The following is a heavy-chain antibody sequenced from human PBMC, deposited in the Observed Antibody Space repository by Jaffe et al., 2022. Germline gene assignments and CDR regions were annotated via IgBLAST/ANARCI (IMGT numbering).Heavy chain of an antibody. CDR3: AREIYSRVPYDVYDI. CDR1: GFTFTSHS. CDR2: ITANAGRI. D-gene: IGHD2-21*01. Sequence: EVQLVESGGGLVQPGGSLRLSCVASGFTFTSHSMHWVRQAPGKGLEYVSSITANAGRIYYANSVRGRFTISRDNYRTTLYLQMGSLRIEDTAVYYCAREIYSRVPYDVYDIWGQGTMVTVSS. V-gene: IGHV3-64*01. J-gene: IGHJ3*02.